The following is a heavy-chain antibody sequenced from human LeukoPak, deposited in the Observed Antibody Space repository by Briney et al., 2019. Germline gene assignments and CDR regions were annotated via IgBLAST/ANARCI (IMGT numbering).Heavy chain of an antibody. J-gene: IGHJ4*02. D-gene: IGHD6-19*01. CDR3: AGDSSGWYEFDY. CDR2: ISYDGSNK. Sequence: AGGSLRLSCAASGFTFSSYSMNWVRQAPGKGLEWVAVISYDGSNKYYADSVKGRFTISRDNSKNPLYLQMNSLRTEDTALYYCAGDSSGWYEFDYWGQGTLVTVSS. CDR1: GFTFSSYS. V-gene: IGHV3-30*03.